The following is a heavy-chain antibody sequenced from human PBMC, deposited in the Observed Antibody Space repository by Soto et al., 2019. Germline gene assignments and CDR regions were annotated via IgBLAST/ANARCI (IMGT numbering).Heavy chain of an antibody. D-gene: IGHD4-17*01. V-gene: IGHV3-30*03. Sequence: QVLVVESGGGVVQPGRSRRLSCVASGFTFSDFAMHWVRQAPGKGLEWVAVISYDGNNIYYADSVKGRFSISRDNSKNTIFLQRNSLNTEDTATNSWGKRSPCMSDYLDRLSGGQRRKSYDNDMDVWSRGAAGTVTS. CDR2: ISYDGNNI. J-gene: IGHJ6*03. CDR3: GKRSPCMSDYLDRLSGGQRRKSYDNDMDV. CDR1: GFTFSDFA.